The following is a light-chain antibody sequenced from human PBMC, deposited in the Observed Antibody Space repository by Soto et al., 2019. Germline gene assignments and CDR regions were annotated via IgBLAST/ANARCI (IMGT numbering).Light chain of an antibody. CDR2: YDS. Sequence: SYELTQPPPVAVASGKTATITFGGKKNGSKSVHWYQQKPGQAPVLVIYYDSDRPSGIPERFSGSNSGNTATLTISRVEAGDEADYYCQVWDSSSDHPNYVFGTGTKVTVL. J-gene: IGLJ1*01. V-gene: IGLV3-21*04. CDR3: QVWDSSSDHPNYV. CDR1: KNGSKS.